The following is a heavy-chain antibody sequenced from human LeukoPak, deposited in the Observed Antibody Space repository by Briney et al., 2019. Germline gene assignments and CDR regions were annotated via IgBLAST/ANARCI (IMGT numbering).Heavy chain of an antibody. J-gene: IGHJ4*02. D-gene: IGHD3-16*01. V-gene: IGHV4-38-2*01. CDR1: GYPLGKNYY. Sequence: PSQTLSLTCAVSGYPLGKNYYWAWIRHPPGKGLEWIGRIYGTRSTSYNPSLMNRVTMSVDTSRNHFSLQLTSVTAADTAVYYCARYDSRGSASTRFDYWGQGILVTISS. CDR3: ARYDSRGSASTRFDY. CDR2: IYGTRST.